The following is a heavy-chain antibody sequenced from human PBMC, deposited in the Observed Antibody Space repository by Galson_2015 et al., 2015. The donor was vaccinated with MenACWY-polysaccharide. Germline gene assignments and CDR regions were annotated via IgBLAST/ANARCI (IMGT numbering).Heavy chain of an antibody. V-gene: IGHV3-30*18. CDR2: LSYDGSET. D-gene: IGHD3-9*01. Sequence: SLRLSCAVSGLLFSNYGMLWVRQAPGKGLEWVAALSYDGSETYYADSVMGRFTVSRDNSKNTVYLQMNSLEVEDTAVYHCAKGGYYDILTGYALDYWGLGTLVTVSS. J-gene: IGHJ4*02. CDR1: GLLFSNYG. CDR3: AKGGYYDILTGYALDY.